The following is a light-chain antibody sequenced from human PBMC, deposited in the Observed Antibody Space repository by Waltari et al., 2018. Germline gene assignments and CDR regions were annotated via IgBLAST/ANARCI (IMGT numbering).Light chain of an antibody. J-gene: IGKJ2*01. V-gene: IGKV3-20*01. CDR2: AAS. Sequence: EIVLTQSPGTLSLSPGQTATLSCWASQSVSSSSLAWYQQRPGQAPRLLIYAASNRATGIPDRCRGSGSETDFSLTITRLWPEDFAVYYCQHDGSAPPYTFGQGTKLEIK. CDR1: QSVSSSS. CDR3: QHDGSAPPYT.